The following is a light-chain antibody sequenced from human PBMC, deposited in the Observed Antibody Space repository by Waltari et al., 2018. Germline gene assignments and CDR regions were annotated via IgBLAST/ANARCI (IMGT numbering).Light chain of an antibody. J-gene: IGKJ4*01. V-gene: IGKV1-39*01. CDR2: VTT. CDR3: QQAYTTV. CDR1: QTINTN. Sequence: DMQLTQSPSSLSASVGDRVTVTCRASQTINTNINWYQMKPGKAPKLLIYVTTSRRSGGPSRFSGHGSGTDFSLTISSLQPEDFATYYCQQAYTTVFGGGTRVDI.